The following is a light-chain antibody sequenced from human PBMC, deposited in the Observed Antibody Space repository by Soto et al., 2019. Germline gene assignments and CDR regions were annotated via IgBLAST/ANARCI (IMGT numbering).Light chain of an antibody. CDR2: KAS. CDR3: QQYNNYWA. CDR1: QTISIW. J-gene: IGKJ1*01. V-gene: IGKV1-5*03. Sequence: PSTLSASVGNRVTITCLSSQTISIWLAWYQQKPGKAPKLLIYKASNLETGVPSRFSGSGSGTEFTLTISSLQPDDFATYYCQQYNNYWAFGQGTKVDIK.